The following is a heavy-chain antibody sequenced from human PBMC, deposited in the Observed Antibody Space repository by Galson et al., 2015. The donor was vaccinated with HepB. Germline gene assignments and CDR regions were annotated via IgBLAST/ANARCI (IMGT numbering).Heavy chain of an antibody. Sequence: SLRLSCAASGFTFSNYGMHWVRQAPGKGLEWVAVISYDGSNKYYEDSEKGRFTISSANSKNTLYLQMNSLRAEDTALYYCAKDPYLYSALAGTMAGFDYWGQGTLVTVSS. D-gene: IGHD6-19*01. CDR2: ISYDGSNK. V-gene: IGHV3-30*18. CDR3: AKDPYLYSALAGTMAGFDY. J-gene: IGHJ4*02. CDR1: GFTFSNYG.